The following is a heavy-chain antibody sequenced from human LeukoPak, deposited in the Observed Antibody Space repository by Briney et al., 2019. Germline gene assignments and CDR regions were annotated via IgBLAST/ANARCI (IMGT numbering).Heavy chain of an antibody. CDR2: ISGSGGST. J-gene: IGHJ4*02. V-gene: IGHV3-23*01. CDR3: AKGEQVRYPIDY. D-gene: IGHD3-9*01. Sequence: PGGSLILSCAASGFTFSSYAMSWVRQAPGNGLEWGSAISGSGGSTYYADSVKGRFTISRDNSKNTLYLQMNSLRAEDTAVYYCAKGEQVRYPIDYWGQGTLVTVSS. CDR1: GFTFSSYA.